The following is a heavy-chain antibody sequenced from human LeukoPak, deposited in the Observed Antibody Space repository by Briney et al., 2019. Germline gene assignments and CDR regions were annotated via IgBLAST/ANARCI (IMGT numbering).Heavy chain of an antibody. V-gene: IGHV3-23*01. CDR3: ANQNPSAWNY. CDR1: GFTFSSYA. J-gene: IGHJ4*02. D-gene: IGHD1-14*01. CDR2: ISGSGGST. Sequence: GGSLTLSCTASGFTFSSYAMSWVRQAPGKGLEWVSAISGSGGSTYYADSVKGRFTISRDNSKNTLYLQMNSLRAEDTAVYYCANQNPSAWNYWGQGTLVTVSS.